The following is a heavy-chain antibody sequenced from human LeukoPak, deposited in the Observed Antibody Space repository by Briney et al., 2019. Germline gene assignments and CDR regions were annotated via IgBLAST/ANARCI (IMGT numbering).Heavy chain of an antibody. J-gene: IGHJ3*02. D-gene: IGHD6-25*01. CDR3: ARARSGKNDAFDI. Sequence: PSETLSLTCAVYGGSFSGYYWSWIRQPPGKGLEWIGEINHSGSTNYNPSLKSRVTISVDTSKNQFSLKLSSVTAADTAVDYCARARSGKNDAFDIWGQGTMVTVSS. CDR2: INHSGST. CDR1: GGSFSGYY. V-gene: IGHV4-34*01.